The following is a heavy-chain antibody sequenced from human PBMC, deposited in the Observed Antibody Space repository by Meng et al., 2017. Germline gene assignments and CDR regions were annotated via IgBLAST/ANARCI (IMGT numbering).Heavy chain of an antibody. CDR2: ISGSGGST. CDR1: GFTFSSYA. Sequence: GESLKISCAASGFTFSSYAMSWVRQAPGKGLEWVSAISGSGGSTYYADSVKGRFTISRDNSKNTLYLQMNSLRAEDTAVYYCAKVRNNYDSSGYYWGDWYFDLWGRGTLVTVSS. V-gene: IGHV3-23*01. J-gene: IGHJ2*01. D-gene: IGHD3-22*01. CDR3: AKVRNNYDSSGYYWGDWYFDL.